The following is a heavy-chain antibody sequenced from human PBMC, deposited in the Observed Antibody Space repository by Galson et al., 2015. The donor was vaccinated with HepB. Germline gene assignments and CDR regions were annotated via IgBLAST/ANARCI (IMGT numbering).Heavy chain of an antibody. D-gene: IGHD3-16*01. Sequence: SLRLSCAASGFTFSNFWMSWVRQAPGKGLEWVANINQDGRKRYYVDSVKGRFTISRDNAMNSLCLQMNSLGGEDTAIYYCARGAAPSGDYGIDRGPGALVTAS. CDR1: GFTFSNFW. V-gene: IGHV3-7*03. J-gene: IGHJ4*02. CDR3: ARGAAPSGDYGID. CDR2: INQDGRKR.